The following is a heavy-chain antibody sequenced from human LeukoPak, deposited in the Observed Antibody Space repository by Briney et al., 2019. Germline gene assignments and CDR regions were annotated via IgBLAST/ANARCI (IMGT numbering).Heavy chain of an antibody. J-gene: IGHJ5*02. V-gene: IGHV3-30*01. CDR3: ARERYSSSSRTIAWFDP. CDR1: GFTFSSYA. CDR2: ISYDGSNK. D-gene: IGHD6-6*01. Sequence: GSLRLSCAASGFTFSSYAMHWVRQAPGKGLEWVAVISYDGSNKYYADSVKGRFTISRDNSKNTLYLQMNSLRAEDTAVYYCARERYSSSSRTIAWFDPWGQGTLVTVSS.